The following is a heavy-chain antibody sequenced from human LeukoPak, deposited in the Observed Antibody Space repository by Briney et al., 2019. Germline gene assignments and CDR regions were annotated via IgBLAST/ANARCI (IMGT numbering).Heavy chain of an antibody. V-gene: IGHV3-23*01. CDR1: GITLSNYG. CDR2: ISDTGGTI. CDR3: AKRGVVIRVILVGFHKQAYYFDS. J-gene: IGHJ4*03. Sequence: GGSLRLSCAVSGITLSNYGMSWVGQAPGKGLQWVAGISDTGGTITYADSVSGRFTISRDNAKNTLYLQMNSLRAEDTAVYFCAKRGVVIRVILVGFHKQAYYFDSWGHGALVTVSS. D-gene: IGHD3-22*01.